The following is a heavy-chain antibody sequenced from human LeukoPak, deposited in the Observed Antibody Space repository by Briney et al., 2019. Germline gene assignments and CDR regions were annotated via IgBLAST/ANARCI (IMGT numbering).Heavy chain of an antibody. V-gene: IGHV3-30*18. J-gene: IGHJ4*02. CDR1: GFTFSSYG. CDR3: AKGMEDSGAFDY. Sequence: GRSLRLSCAASGFTFSSYGMHWVRQAPGKGLEWVAVISYDGSNKYYADSVKGRFTISRDNSKNTLYLQMNSLRAEDTAVYYCAKGMEDSGAFDYWGQGTLVTVSS. D-gene: IGHD5-12*01. CDR2: ISYDGSNK.